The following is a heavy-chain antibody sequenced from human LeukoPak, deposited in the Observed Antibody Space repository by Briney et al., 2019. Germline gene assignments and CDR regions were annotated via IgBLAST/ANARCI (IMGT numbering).Heavy chain of an antibody. CDR1: GYTFTSYA. J-gene: IGHJ4*02. Sequence: SVKVSFKASGYTFTSYAISWVRQAPGQGREWMGRIIPILGIANYAQKFQGRVTITADKSTSTAYMELSSLRSEDTAVYYCARDSGYSSGWLDYFDYWGQGTLVTVSS. V-gene: IGHV1-69*04. CDR2: IIPILGIA. D-gene: IGHD6-19*01. CDR3: ARDSGYSSGWLDYFDY.